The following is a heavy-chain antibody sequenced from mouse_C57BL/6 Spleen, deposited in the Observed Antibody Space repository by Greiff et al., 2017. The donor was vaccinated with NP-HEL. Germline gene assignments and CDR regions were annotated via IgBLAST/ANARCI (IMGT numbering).Heavy chain of an antibody. CDR1: GFTFSDYG. Sequence: EVQLVESGGGLVKPGGSLKLSCAASGFTFSDYGMHWVRQAPEKGLEWVAYISSGSSTIYYADTVKGRFTISRDNAKNTLFLQMTSLRSEDTAMYYCARTLYYGNYGYAMDYWGQGTSVTVSS. J-gene: IGHJ4*01. D-gene: IGHD2-1*01. CDR3: ARTLYYGNYGYAMDY. CDR2: ISSGSSTI. V-gene: IGHV5-17*01.